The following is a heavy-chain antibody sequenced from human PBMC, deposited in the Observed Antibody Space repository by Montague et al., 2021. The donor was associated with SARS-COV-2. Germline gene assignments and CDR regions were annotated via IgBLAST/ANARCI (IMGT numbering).Heavy chain of an antibody. D-gene: IGHD4-17*01. V-gene: IGHV4-61*02. Sequence: TLSLTCTVSGGSVRSGSYYWSWIRQPAGKGLEWIGRIYSSGSTNYNPSPKSRVTMSVDTSKNQFSLKVSSVTAADMAVYCCARDYGDYSYYYGLDVWGQGTTVTVSS. CDR3: ARDYGDYSYYYGLDV. CDR2: IYSSGST. CDR1: GGSVRSGSYY. J-gene: IGHJ6*02.